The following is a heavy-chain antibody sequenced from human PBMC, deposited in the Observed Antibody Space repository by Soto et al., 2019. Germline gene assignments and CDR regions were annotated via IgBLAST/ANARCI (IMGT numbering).Heavy chain of an antibody. Sequence: QVQLQESGPGLVKPSQTLSLTCTVSGGSISTVDYWWSWIRQSPDMGLEWIGQIYDGGRTYNNPSLESRVTMSVDTSKSQLSLTFSSVSAADTAVYYCARGPSGDKVDSWGQGTLVTVSS. D-gene: IGHD7-27*01. V-gene: IGHV4-30-4*01. CDR1: GGSISTVDYW. J-gene: IGHJ4*02. CDR2: IYDGGRT. CDR3: ARGPSGDKVDS.